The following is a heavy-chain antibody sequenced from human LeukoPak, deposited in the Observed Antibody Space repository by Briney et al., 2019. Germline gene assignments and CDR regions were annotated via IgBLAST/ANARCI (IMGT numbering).Heavy chain of an antibody. D-gene: IGHD3-10*01. V-gene: IGHV1-2*02. Sequence: ASVKVSCKASGYTFTGYNIHWVRQAPGQGLEWMGWLNPKSGGTIYAQQFQGRVTMTRDTSISTAYMELRRLRSDDTAVYYCARDSYYYGSGSPNYYYYYMDVWGKGTTVTISS. J-gene: IGHJ6*03. CDR3: ARDSYYYGSGSPNYYYYYMDV. CDR1: GYTFTGYN. CDR2: LNPKSGGT.